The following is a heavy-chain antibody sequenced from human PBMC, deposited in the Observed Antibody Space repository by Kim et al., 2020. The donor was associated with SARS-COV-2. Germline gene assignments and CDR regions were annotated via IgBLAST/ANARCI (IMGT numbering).Heavy chain of an antibody. J-gene: IGHJ5*02. Sequence: NPALKSRVTVSVNTSKNQYSLKLSSVTAADTAVYYCARKVVVAATVWFDPWGQGTLVTVSS. CDR3: ARKVVVAATVWFDP. V-gene: IGHV4-31*02. D-gene: IGHD2-15*01.